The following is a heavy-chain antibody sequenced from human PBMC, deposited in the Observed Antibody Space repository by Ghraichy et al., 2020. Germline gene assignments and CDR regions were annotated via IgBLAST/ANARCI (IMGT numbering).Heavy chain of an antibody. V-gene: IGHV1-2*04. Sequence: VKVSCKASGYTFTGYYMHWVRQAPGQGLEWMGWINPNSGGTNYAQKFQGCVTMTRDTSISTAYMELSRLRSDDTAVYYCARATTGTTFHYYYYGMDVWGQGTTVTVSS. D-gene: IGHD1-1*01. J-gene: IGHJ6*02. CDR1: GYTFTGYY. CDR2: INPNSGGT. CDR3: ARATTGTTFHYYYYGMDV.